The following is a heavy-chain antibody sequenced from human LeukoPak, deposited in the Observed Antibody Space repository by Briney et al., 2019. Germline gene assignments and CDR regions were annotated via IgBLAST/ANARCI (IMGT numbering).Heavy chain of an antibody. D-gene: IGHD6-13*01. J-gene: IGHJ4*02. V-gene: IGHV4-59*01. Sequence: SETLSLTCTVSGGSISSYYWSWIRQPPGKGLEWIGYIYYSGSTNYNPSLKSRVTISVDTSKNQFSLKLSSVTAADTAVYYCAKDSRYSWYGYWGQGTLVTVSS. CDR1: GGSISSYY. CDR3: AKDSRYSWYGY. CDR2: IYYSGST.